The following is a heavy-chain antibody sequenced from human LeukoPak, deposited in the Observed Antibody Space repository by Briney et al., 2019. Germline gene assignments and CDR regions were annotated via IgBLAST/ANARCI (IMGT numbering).Heavy chain of an antibody. CDR1: GFTFSSYA. D-gene: IGHD1-26*01. CDR3: ARSHYTLPYYFDY. V-gene: IGHV3-30-3*01. CDR2: ISYDGSNK. Sequence: PGGSLRLSCAASGFTFSSYAMHWVRQAPGKGXXXXXXISYDGSNKYYADSVKGRFTISRDNSKNTLYLQMNSLRAEDTAVYYCARSHYTLPYYFDYWGQGTLVTVSS. J-gene: IGHJ4*02.